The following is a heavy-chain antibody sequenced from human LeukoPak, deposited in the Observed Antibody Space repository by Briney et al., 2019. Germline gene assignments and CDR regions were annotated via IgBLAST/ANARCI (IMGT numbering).Heavy chain of an antibody. Sequence: PSETLSLTCTVSGGSISSYYWSWIRQPPGKGLEWIGYIYYSGSTNYNPSLKSRVTISVDTSKNQFSLKLSSVTAADTAVYYCARDFRSNQGYSGYDSKGIIGAFDIWGQGTMVTVSS. D-gene: IGHD5-12*01. CDR1: GGSISSYY. CDR2: IYYSGST. J-gene: IGHJ3*02. CDR3: ARDFRSNQGYSGYDSKGIIGAFDI. V-gene: IGHV4-59*01.